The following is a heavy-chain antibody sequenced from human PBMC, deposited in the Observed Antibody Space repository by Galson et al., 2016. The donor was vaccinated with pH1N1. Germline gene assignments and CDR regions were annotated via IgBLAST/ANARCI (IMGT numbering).Heavy chain of an antibody. Sequence: SCKASGGTFSFYAISWVRQAPGQGPEWMGRIIPIFGTTNYAQKFQGRVTIIADESTRTAYMELSSLTSEDTAVYYCARGGHYSSGWVTDNWGQGTLVTVSS. CDR3: ARGGHYSSGWVTDN. CDR1: GGTFSFYA. CDR2: IIPIFGTT. D-gene: IGHD6-19*01. V-gene: IGHV1-69*15. J-gene: IGHJ4*02.